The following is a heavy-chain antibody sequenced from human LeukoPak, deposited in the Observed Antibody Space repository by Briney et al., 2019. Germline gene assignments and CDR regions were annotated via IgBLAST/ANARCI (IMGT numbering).Heavy chain of an antibody. CDR2: ISSDGSST. Sequence: GGSLRLSCAASGFTFSSYWMHWVRQAPGKGRVWVSLISSDGSSTTYADSVKGRFTISRDNAKNTLYLQMNSLRAEDAAVYYCARRRLPAADPWYFDLWGRGTLVTVSS. CDR3: ARRRLPAADPWYFDL. CDR1: GFTFSSYW. D-gene: IGHD6-13*01. V-gene: IGHV3-74*01. J-gene: IGHJ2*01.